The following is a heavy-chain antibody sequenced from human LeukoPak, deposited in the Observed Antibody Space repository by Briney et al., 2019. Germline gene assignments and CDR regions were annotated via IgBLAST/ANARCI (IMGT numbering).Heavy chain of an antibody. J-gene: IGHJ5*02. V-gene: IGHV4-61*09. CDR3: ARQKTPVTSFDP. CDR1: GGSISSGSYY. CDR2: MYTSGST. Sequence: SETLSLTCTVSGGSISSGSYYWSWIRQPAGKGLEWIGHMYTSGSTNYNPSLKSRVTMSIDTSKNEFSLKMTSVTAADTAVYYCARQKTPVTSFDPWGQGTLVTVSS.